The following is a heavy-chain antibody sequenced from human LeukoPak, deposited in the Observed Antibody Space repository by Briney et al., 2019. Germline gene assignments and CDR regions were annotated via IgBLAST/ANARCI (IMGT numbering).Heavy chain of an antibody. CDR2: VNPNSGGT. V-gene: IGHV1-2*02. CDR1: GYTLTGYY. Sequence: ASVKVSCKASGYTLTGYYMHWVRQAPGQGLEWMGWVNPNSGGTNYAQKFQGRVTMTRDTSISTAYMELSRLRSDDTAVYYCARGHLGYCSSTSCYYWFDPWGQGTLVTVSS. CDR3: ARGHLGYCSSTSCYYWFDP. D-gene: IGHD2-2*01. J-gene: IGHJ5*02.